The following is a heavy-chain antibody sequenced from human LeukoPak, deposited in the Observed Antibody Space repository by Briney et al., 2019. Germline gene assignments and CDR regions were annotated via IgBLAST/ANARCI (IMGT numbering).Heavy chain of an antibody. Sequence: GGSLRLSCAASGFTFSDYVMIWVRQAPGKGLEWVSGITASGDRTFYGDSVRGRFTMSRDNSKNTVYLQMNSLRVDDTAVYYCARDIAAAGDYWGQGTLVTVSS. CDR2: ITASGDRT. V-gene: IGHV3-23*01. D-gene: IGHD6-13*01. J-gene: IGHJ4*02. CDR3: ARDIAAAGDY. CDR1: GFTFSDYV.